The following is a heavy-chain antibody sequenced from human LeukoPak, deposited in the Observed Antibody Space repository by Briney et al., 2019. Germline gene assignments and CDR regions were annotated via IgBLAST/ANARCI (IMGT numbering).Heavy chain of an antibody. V-gene: IGHV3-74*01. Sequence: GGSLRLSCAASGFTFSSYWMHWVRQAPGKGLVWVSRIKSDESITTYAGSVKGRFTISRDNAKNTLYLQMNSLRAEDTAVYYCAREAAAYCSGGSCYPRYWGQGTLVTVSS. CDR3: AREAAAYCSGGSCYPRY. CDR1: GFTFSSYW. CDR2: IKSDESIT. D-gene: IGHD2-15*01. J-gene: IGHJ4*02.